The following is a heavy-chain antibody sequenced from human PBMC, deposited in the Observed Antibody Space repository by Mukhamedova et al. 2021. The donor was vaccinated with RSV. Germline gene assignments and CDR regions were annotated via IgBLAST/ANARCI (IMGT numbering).Heavy chain of an antibody. Sequence: NPPLKSRVTISVDTSKNQFSLKLSTVTAADTAVYYCARDLSPIIPAPFDYWGQGTLVTV. D-gene: IGHD2-2*01. CDR3: ARDLSPIIPAPFDY. V-gene: IGHV4-59*01. J-gene: IGHJ4*02.